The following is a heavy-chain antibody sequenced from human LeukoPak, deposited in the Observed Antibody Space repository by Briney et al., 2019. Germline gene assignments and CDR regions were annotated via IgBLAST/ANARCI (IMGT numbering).Heavy chain of an antibody. J-gene: IGHJ4*02. Sequence: SETLSLTCTVSGDSISSSTYYCGWVRQPPGKGLECIGNIYYSGSTYYNPSLKSRVTISVDTSKNQFSLKLSSVTAADTAVYYCAKTYGYNPFDYWGQGTLVTVSS. CDR1: GDSISSSTYY. V-gene: IGHV4-39*01. CDR3: AKTYGYNPFDY. D-gene: IGHD5-24*01. CDR2: IYYSGST.